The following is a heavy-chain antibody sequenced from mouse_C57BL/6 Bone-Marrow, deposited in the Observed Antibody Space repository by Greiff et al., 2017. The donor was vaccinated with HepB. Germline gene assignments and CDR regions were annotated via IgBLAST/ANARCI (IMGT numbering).Heavy chain of an antibody. Sequence: VQLQQSGPGLVQPSQSLSITCTVSGFSLTSYGVHWVRQSPGKGLEWLGVIWSGGSTDYNAAFISRLSISKDNSKSQVFFKMNSLQADDTAIYYCARPRWLLCAMDYWGQGTSVTVSS. V-gene: IGHV2-2*01. CDR1: GFSLTSYG. J-gene: IGHJ4*01. CDR2: IWSGGST. CDR3: ARPRWLLCAMDY. D-gene: IGHD2-3*01.